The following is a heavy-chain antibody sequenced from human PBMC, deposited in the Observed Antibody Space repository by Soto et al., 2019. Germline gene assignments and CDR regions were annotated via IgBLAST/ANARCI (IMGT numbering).Heavy chain of an antibody. V-gene: IGHV3-33*01. J-gene: IGHJ4*02. CDR1: GFTFSSYG. Sequence: QVQLVESGGGVVQPGRSLRLSCAASGFTFSSYGMHWVRQAPGKGLEWVAVIWYDGSNKYYADSVKGRFTISRDNSKNXPYLHMNSLRAEDTAVYDCARAPTGQWALPSYYFDYWGQGTLVTVSS. CDR3: ARAPTGQWALPSYYFDY. CDR2: IWYDGSNK. D-gene: IGHD1-26*01.